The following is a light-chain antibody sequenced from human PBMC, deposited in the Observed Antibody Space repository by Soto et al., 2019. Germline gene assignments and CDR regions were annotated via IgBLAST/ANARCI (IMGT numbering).Light chain of an antibody. CDR2: DAS. CDR1: QSVSGN. J-gene: IGKJ1*01. Sequence: EIVMTQSPATLSVSPGDRVTLSCRASQSVSGNLAWYQQKPGQTPRLLIYDASNRATGISARFSGSGSGTEFTLTISSLQSEDFGVYYCQQYNNWWTFGQGTKVDI. CDR3: QQYNNWWT. V-gene: IGKV3D-15*01.